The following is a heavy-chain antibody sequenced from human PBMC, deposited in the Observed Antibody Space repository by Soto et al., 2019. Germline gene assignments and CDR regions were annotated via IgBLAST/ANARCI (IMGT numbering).Heavy chain of an antibody. D-gene: IGHD1-26*01. V-gene: IGHV3-23*01. J-gene: IGHJ4*02. CDR1: GFTFSTYA. Sequence: VQLLESGGGLVQPGGSLRLSCATSGFTFSTYAMTWVRQAPGKGLEWVSAITGGGGTADYADSVKGRFTISRDNFKDTLYLQMNSLRVEDTAVYYCAKGGRGAATDYWGQGTLVTVSS. CDR3: AKGGRGAATDY. CDR2: ITGGGGTA.